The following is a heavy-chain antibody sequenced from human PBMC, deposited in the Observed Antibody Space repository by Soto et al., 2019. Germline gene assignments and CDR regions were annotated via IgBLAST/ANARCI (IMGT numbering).Heavy chain of an antibody. J-gene: IGHJ6*02. V-gene: IGHV4-59*01. D-gene: IGHD3-9*01. Sequence: SETLSLTCTVSGGSISSYYWSWIRQPPGKGLEWIGYIYYSGSTNYNPSLKSRVTISVDTSKNQFSLKLSSVTAADTAVYYCARDSSGYYDILTGSYYYYYGMDVWGQGTTVTVS. CDR1: GGSISSYY. CDR3: ARDSSGYYDILTGSYYYYYGMDV. CDR2: IYYSGST.